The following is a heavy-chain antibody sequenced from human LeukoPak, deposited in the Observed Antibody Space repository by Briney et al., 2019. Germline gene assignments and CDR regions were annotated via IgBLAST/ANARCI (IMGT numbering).Heavy chain of an antibody. CDR2: ISSSGSTI. Sequence: GSLRLSCAASGFTFSDYYMSWIRQAPGKGLEWVSYISSSGSTIYYADSVKGRFTISRDNAKNSLYLQMNSLRAEDTAVYYCASPRPLINAFDIWGQGTMVTVSS. CDR3: ASPRPLINAFDI. J-gene: IGHJ3*02. CDR1: GFTFSDYY. D-gene: IGHD6-6*01. V-gene: IGHV3-11*01.